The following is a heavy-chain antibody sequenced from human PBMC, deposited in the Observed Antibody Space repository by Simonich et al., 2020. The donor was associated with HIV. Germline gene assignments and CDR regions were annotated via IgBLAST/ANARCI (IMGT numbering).Heavy chain of an antibody. J-gene: IGHJ4*02. CDR2: IYSGGST. CDR1: GFTFSSYA. D-gene: IGHD1-26*01. V-gene: IGHV3-23*03. Sequence: EVQLLESGGGLVQPGGSLRLSCAASGFTFSSYAMSWVRQAPGKGLEWVSVIYSGGSTYYADSVKGRFTISRDNSKNTLYLQINSLRAEDTAVYYCARGSGGLDYWGQGTLVTVSS. CDR3: ARGSGGLDY.